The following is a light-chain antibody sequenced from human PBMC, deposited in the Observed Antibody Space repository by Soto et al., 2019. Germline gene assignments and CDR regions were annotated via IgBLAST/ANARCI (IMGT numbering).Light chain of an antibody. Sequence: EIVLTQSPGSLSLSPGERATLSCRASQSVSSTFFAGYQQRPGQAPRLLMYGASSRATGIPERFSGSGSGTDFTLTISGLEPEDFAVYYCQQFASSVTFGQGTKVEIK. CDR2: GAS. V-gene: IGKV3-20*01. J-gene: IGKJ1*01. CDR3: QQFASSVT. CDR1: QSVSSTF.